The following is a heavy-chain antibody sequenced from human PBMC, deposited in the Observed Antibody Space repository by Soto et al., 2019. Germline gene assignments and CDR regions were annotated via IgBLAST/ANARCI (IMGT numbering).Heavy chain of an antibody. CDR3: AKEGELRYFDWPTHPRSIDY. J-gene: IGHJ4*02. D-gene: IGHD3-9*01. CDR2: ISNDGSYK. V-gene: IGHV3-30*18. CDR1: RFTCSSYV. Sequence: GGSLRLSCAASRFTCSSYVMHLVRQAPGKGLEWVAVISNDGSYKYYADSVKGRFTISRDNSKNTLYLQMNSLRAEDTAVYYCAKEGELRYFDWPTHPRSIDYWGQGTLVTVSS.